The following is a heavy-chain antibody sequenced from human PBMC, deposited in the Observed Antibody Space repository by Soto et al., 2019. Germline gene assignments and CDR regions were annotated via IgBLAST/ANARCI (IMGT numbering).Heavy chain of an antibody. CDR3: AREGKDIVATIRTYYFDY. J-gene: IGHJ4*02. D-gene: IGHD5-12*01. Sequence: QVQLVESGGGVVQPGRSLRLSCAASGFTFRSYGMQWVRQAPAKGLEWVAVIWYDGSNKYSADSVKGRFTISRDNSKNTLYLQMNSLRAEDTAVYYCAREGKDIVATIRTYYFDYWGQGTLVTVSS. CDR2: IWYDGSNK. V-gene: IGHV3-33*01. CDR1: GFTFRSYG.